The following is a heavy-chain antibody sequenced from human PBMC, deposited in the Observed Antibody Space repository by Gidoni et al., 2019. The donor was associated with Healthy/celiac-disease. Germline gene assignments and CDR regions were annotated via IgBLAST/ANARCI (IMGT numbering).Heavy chain of an antibody. Sequence: EVQLLESGGGLVQPGGSLGLSCAASGFTFDSYAMSWVRQAPGKGLEWVSAIRGSGGSTYYADSVTGRFTISRDNYKNTLYLQMNSLRAEDTAVYYCAKDSSFDFWSGYYPDYWGQGTLVTVSS. D-gene: IGHD3-3*01. CDR2: IRGSGGST. J-gene: IGHJ4*02. V-gene: IGHV3-23*01. CDR1: GFTFDSYA. CDR3: AKDSSFDFWSGYYPDY.